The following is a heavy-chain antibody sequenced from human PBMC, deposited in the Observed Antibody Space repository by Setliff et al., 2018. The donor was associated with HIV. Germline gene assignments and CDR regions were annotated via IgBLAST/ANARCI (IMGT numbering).Heavy chain of an antibody. CDR1: GSTFTNFG. Sequence: ASVKVSCKTSGSTFTNFGVSWVRQAPGQGLEWMGWISPYNGKTQYAQKFQGRVTMTTDTSTTTAYMELRSLTSDDTAKYYCTRGNGPNVVVAAPFDYWGQGTQVTVSS. V-gene: IGHV1-18*01. CDR3: TRGNGPNVVVAAPFDY. J-gene: IGHJ4*02. CDR2: ISPYNGKT. D-gene: IGHD2-15*01.